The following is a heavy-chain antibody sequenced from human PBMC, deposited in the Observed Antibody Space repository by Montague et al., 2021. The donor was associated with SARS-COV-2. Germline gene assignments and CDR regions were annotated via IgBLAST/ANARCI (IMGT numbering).Heavy chain of an antibody. CDR3: ARGGTVTTFFAPKRTRRYNWFDP. Sequence: SETLSLTCAVYGGSFSTYYWNWIRQPPSEGLEWIWEINHSGSTNYNPSLKSPVTISVDTYKNQFSLKLSFVTAADTAVYYCARGGTVTTFFAPKRTRRYNWFDPWGQGTLVTVSS. CDR2: INHSGST. CDR1: GGSFSTYY. V-gene: IGHV4-34*01. J-gene: IGHJ5*02. D-gene: IGHD4-17*01.